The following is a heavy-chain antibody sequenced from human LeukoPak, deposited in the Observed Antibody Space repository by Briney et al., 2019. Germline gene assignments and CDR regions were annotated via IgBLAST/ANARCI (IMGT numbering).Heavy chain of an antibody. V-gene: IGHV3-7*01. CDR3: ARDRYFQY. J-gene: IGHJ1*01. D-gene: IGHD2-2*01. CDR1: GFTFSSYW. Sequence: GSLRLSCVASGFTFSSYWMSWVRQAPGKGLEWVANIKQDGTEKHYVDSVKGRFTISRDNAKNSLHLQTNSLRDEDTAVYYCARDRYFQYWGQGNLVIVSS. CDR2: IKQDGTEK.